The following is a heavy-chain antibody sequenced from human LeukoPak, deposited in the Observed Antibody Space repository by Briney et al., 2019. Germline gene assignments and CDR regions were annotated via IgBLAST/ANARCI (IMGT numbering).Heavy chain of an antibody. CDR1: GYRFPAYW. D-gene: IGHD2-2*01. CDR3: TRQSQYCSTGTCYGID. V-gene: IGHV5-51*01. CDR2: IYPGDSDT. Sequence: GESLKISCKGSGYRFPAYWIGWVRQMPGKGLGWMGIIYPGDSDTRYSPSFQGQVTISADKSTSTAYLQWSSLQASDTAIYYCTRQSQYCSTGTCYGIDWGQGTLVAVSS. J-gene: IGHJ4*02.